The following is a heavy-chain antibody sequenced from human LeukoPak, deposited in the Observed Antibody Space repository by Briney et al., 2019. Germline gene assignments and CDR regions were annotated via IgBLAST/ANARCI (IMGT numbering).Heavy chain of an antibody. D-gene: IGHD6-13*01. CDR3: ARVMWYSSSWSDWYFDL. V-gene: IGHV1-18*01. Sequence: ASVRVSCKASGYTFSIYGFSWVRQAPGQGLEWMGWISAYNGNTNYAQKLQGRVTMTTDTSTSTAYMELRSLRSDDTAVYYCARVMWYSSSWSDWYFDLWGRGTLVTVSS. CDR2: ISAYNGNT. J-gene: IGHJ2*01. CDR1: GYTFSIYG.